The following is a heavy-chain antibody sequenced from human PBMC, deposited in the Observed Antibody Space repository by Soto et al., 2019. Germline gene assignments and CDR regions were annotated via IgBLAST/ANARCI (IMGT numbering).Heavy chain of an antibody. CDR3: AREYSSSYPSGDY. J-gene: IGHJ4*02. CDR1: GFTFSSYS. Sequence: GGSLRLSCAASGFTFSSYSMNWVRQAPGKGLEWVSYISSSSSTIYYADSVKGRFTISRDNAKNSLYLQMNSLRAEDTAVYYCAREYSSSYPSGDYWGQGTLVTVSS. D-gene: IGHD6-6*01. CDR2: ISSSSSTI. V-gene: IGHV3-48*01.